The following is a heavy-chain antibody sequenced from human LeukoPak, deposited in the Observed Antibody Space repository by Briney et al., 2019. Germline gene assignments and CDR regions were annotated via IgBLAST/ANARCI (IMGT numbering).Heavy chain of an antibody. Sequence: PGGSLRLSCAASRFTFSNYAMHWVRQAPGKGLEWVAVISYDGSNKYYADSVKGRFTISRDNSKNTLYLQMNSLRAEDTAVYYCAKVPHWGSSWENDAFDIWGQGTMVTVSS. CDR2: ISYDGSNK. D-gene: IGHD6-13*01. CDR1: RFTFSNYA. V-gene: IGHV3-30-3*01. J-gene: IGHJ3*02. CDR3: AKVPHWGSSWENDAFDI.